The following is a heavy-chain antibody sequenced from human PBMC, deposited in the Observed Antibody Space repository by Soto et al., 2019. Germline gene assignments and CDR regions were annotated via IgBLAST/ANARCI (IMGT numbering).Heavy chain of an antibody. CDR1: GGSVSSGSYY. CDR3: ARVTVLRFLEWSLGWFDP. V-gene: IGHV4-61*01. J-gene: IGHJ5*02. CDR2: IYYSGST. Sequence: SETLSLTCTVSGGSVSSGSYYWSWIRQPPGKGLEWIGYIYYSGSTNYNPSLKSRVTISVDTSKNQFSLKLSPVTAADTAVYYCARVTVLRFLEWSLGWFDPWGQGTLVTVSS. D-gene: IGHD3-3*01.